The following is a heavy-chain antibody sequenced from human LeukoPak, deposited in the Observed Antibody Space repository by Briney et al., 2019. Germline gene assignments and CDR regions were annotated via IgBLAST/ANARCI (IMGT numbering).Heavy chain of an antibody. D-gene: IGHD1-1*01. V-gene: IGHV4-59*01. CDR3: ARVKAPTGTTNDAFDI. Sequence: PSETLSLTCTVSGSSISSYYWSWIRQPPGKGLEWIGYIYYSGSTNYNPSLKSRVTISVDTSKNQFSLKLSSVTAADTAVYYCARVKAPTGTTNDAFDIWGQGTMVTVSS. CDR1: GSSISSYY. CDR2: IYYSGST. J-gene: IGHJ3*02.